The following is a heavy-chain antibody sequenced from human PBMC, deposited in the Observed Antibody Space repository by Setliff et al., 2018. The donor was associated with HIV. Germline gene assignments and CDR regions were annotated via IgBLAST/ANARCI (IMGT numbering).Heavy chain of an antibody. CDR3: AKLDYYDYSGSWARKVAIDF. Sequence: GGSLRLSCAASGLTLSNSAMTWVRQKPGRGLEWVSLIQSGGIIYYADSVEGRFTISRDNSNNTLSLQMSSLRAEDTALYYCAKLDYYDYSGSWARKVAIDFWGRGTIVTVSS. CDR2: IQSGGII. J-gene: IGHJ3*01. D-gene: IGHD3-22*01. V-gene: IGHV3-23*01. CDR1: GLTLSNSA.